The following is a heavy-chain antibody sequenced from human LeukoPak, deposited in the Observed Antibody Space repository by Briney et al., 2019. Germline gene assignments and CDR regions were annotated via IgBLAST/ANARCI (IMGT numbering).Heavy chain of an antibody. J-gene: IGHJ3*02. CDR3: ARPNRGSGYDGAFDI. CDR2: IIPIFGTA. V-gene: IGHV1-69*05. CDR1: GGTFSSYA. Sequence: SVKVSCKAPGGTFSSYAISWVRQAPGQGLEWMGRIIPIFGTANYAQKFQGRVTITTDESTSTAYMELSSLRSEDTAVYYCARPNRGSGYDGAFDIWGQGTMVTVSS. D-gene: IGHD5-12*01.